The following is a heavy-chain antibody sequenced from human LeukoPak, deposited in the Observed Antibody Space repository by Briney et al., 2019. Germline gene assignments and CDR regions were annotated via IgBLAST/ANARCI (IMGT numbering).Heavy chain of an antibody. Sequence: GGSLRLSCAASGFTFNNYAMSWVRQAPGKGLEWVSAISGGGSTYNADSVKGRFTISRDNSKNSLYLQMNSLRAEDTAVYYCAKSRWETYAVRAFEIWGQGTMVTVSS. CDR3: AKSRWETYAVRAFEI. CDR1: GFTFNNYA. J-gene: IGHJ3*02. V-gene: IGHV3-23*01. CDR2: ISGGGST. D-gene: IGHD1-26*01.